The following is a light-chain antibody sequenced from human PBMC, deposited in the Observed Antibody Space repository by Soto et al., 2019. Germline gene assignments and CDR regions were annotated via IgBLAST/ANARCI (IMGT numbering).Light chain of an antibody. V-gene: IGLV2-14*01. J-gene: IGLJ3*02. CDR2: GVT. Sequence: QSVLTQPASVSGSPGQSITISCTGSGSDIGAYNYVSWYQQHPGKAPKLLIHGVTRRPSGVSSRFSASKSAYTASLTISGLQAEDEANYYCSSYTTTSTLVFGGGTKLTVL. CDR1: GSDIGAYNY. CDR3: SSYTTTSTLV.